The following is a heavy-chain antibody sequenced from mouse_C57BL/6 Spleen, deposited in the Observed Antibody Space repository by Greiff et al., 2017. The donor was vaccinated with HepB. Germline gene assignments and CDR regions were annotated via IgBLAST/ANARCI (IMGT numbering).Heavy chain of an antibody. D-gene: IGHD2-4*01. J-gene: IGHJ2*01. CDR3: AIHRIYYDFGDY. Sequence: VQPQQPGAELVKPGASVKVSCKASGYTFTSYWMHWVKQRPGQGLEWIGRIHPSDSDTNYNQKFKGKATLTVDKSSSTAYMQLSSLTSEDSAVYYCAIHRIYYDFGDYWGQGTTLTVSS. CDR2: IHPSDSDT. CDR1: GYTFTSYW. V-gene: IGHV1-74*01.